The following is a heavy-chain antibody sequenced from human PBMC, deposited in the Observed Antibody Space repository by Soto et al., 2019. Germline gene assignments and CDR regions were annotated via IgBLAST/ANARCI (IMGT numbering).Heavy chain of an antibody. CDR1: GFTFSSYS. J-gene: IGHJ4*02. V-gene: IGHV3-21*01. D-gene: IGHD2-2*01. Sequence: EVHQVESGGGLVKPGGSLGLSCAASGFTFSSYSMHWFRQAPGKGLEWVSSISTSSGYIYYADSLKGRITVSRDNARNSLFLQMNSLRAEDTAVYFCARDRVPDATRGDLEFWGQGTLVTVSS. CDR3: ARDRVPDATRGDLEF. CDR2: ISTSSGYI.